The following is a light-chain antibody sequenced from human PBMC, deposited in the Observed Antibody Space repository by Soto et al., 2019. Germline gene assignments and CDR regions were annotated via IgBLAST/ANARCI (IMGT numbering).Light chain of an antibody. CDR3: QQYESSPRT. J-gene: IGKJ1*01. V-gene: IGKV3-20*01. CDR1: QSVSNYY. CDR2: GAS. Sequence: EIVLTQSPGTLSLSPGEKATLSCRASQSVSNYYLAWYQQEPGQAPRLLIYGASSRATGIPDRFSGSGSGTDVTLIISRMEPEDFAVYYCQQYESSPRTFGQGTRVEIK.